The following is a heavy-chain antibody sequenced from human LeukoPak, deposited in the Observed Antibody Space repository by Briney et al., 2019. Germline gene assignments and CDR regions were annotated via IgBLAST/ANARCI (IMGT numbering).Heavy chain of an antibody. Sequence: GASVKVSCKPSGGTINDYAVYWVRQAPGQGLEWMASIIPLFGTVNYAQKFQDRLTVSADKSTNTAHMELSSLRFEDTAIYYCATPPPGYSFSNHYYYMDAWGRGTTVTVSS. CDR1: GGTINDYA. J-gene: IGHJ6*03. CDR2: IIPLFGTV. V-gene: IGHV1-69*06. D-gene: IGHD1-1*01. CDR3: ATPPPGYSFSNHYYYMDA.